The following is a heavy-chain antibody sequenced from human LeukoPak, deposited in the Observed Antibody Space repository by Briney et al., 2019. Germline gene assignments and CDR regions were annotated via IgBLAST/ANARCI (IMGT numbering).Heavy chain of an antibody. CDR2: ITSNGGSA. Sequence: GGSLRLSCAASGFTFSIYAMHWVRQAPGKGLEYVSAITSNGGSAYYANSVKGRFTISRDNSKNTLYLQMGSLRAEDMAVYYCAREYCDSSTCYKTIDYWGRGTLVTVSS. J-gene: IGHJ4*02. CDR3: AREYCDSSTCYKTIDY. V-gene: IGHV3-64*01. CDR1: GFTFSIYA. D-gene: IGHD2-2*02.